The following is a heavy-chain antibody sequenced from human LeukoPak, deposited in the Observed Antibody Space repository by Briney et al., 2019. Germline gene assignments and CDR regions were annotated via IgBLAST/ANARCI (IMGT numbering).Heavy chain of an antibody. J-gene: IGHJ6*02. V-gene: IGHV3-23*01. CDR1: GLTFSSYA. CDR3: AKDHGYCSSTSCYRGPYGMDV. CDR2: ISGSGGST. D-gene: IGHD2-2*03. Sequence: GGSLRLSCAASGLTFSSYAMSWVRQAPGKGLEWVSAISGSGGSTYYADSVKGRFTISRDNSKNALYLQMNSLRAEDTAVYYCAKDHGYCSSTSCYRGPYGMDVWGQGTTVTVSS.